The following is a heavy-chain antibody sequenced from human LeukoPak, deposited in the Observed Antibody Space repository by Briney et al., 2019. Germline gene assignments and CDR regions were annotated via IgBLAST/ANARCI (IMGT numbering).Heavy chain of an antibody. V-gene: IGHV4-30-4*01. Sequence: SETLSLTCAVYGGSFSGYYWSWIRQPPGKGLEWIGYIYYSGSTYYNPSPKSRVAISVDTSKNQFSLKLSSVTAADTAVYYCARVGCSSTSCYTNNDAFDIWGQGTMVTVSS. CDR1: GGSFSGYY. CDR2: IYYSGST. J-gene: IGHJ3*02. D-gene: IGHD2-2*02. CDR3: ARVGCSSTSCYTNNDAFDI.